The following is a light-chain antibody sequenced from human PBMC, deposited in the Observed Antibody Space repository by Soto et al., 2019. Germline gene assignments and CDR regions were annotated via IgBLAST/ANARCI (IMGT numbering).Light chain of an antibody. J-gene: IGKJ3*01. V-gene: IGKV3-15*01. Sequence: EIVMTQSPATLSVSPGERATLSCRASQSVSSNLAWYQQKPGQAPRLLIYDASTRPTGIPARFSGSGSGTEFTLTISTLQSEDFAVYYCQQYNNCPVTFGPATKVDIK. CDR1: QSVSSN. CDR3: QQYNNCPVT. CDR2: DAS.